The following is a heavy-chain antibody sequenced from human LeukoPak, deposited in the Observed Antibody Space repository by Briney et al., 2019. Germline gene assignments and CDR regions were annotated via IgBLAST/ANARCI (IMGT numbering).Heavy chain of an antibody. CDR1: GLTFSSYG. Sequence: GRSLRLSCAASGLTFSSYGMHWVRQAPGKGLEWVAVISYDGSNKYYADSVKGRFTISRDNSKNTLYLQMNSLRAEDTAVYYCAKVSDLWELLDAFDIWGQGTMVTVSS. CDR2: ISYDGSNK. J-gene: IGHJ3*02. D-gene: IGHD1-26*01. V-gene: IGHV3-30*18. CDR3: AKVSDLWELLDAFDI.